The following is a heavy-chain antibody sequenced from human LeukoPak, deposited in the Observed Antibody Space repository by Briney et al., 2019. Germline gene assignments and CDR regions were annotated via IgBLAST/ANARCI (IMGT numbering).Heavy chain of an antibody. CDR3: ARADLVY. J-gene: IGHJ4*02. CDR1: GFTFSSYA. Sequence: GGSLRLSCAASGFTFSSYAMHWVRQAPGKGLEWVAVISYDENNKYYADSVKDRFTISRDNSKNTLYLQMNSLRAEDTAVYYCARADLVYWGQGTLVTVSS. D-gene: IGHD6-6*01. CDR2: ISYDENNK. V-gene: IGHV3-30-3*01.